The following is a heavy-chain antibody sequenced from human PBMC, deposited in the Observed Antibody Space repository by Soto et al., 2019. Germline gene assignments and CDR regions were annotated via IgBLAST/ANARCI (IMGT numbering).Heavy chain of an antibody. D-gene: IGHD4-17*01. Sequence: QVQLQESGPGLVKPSETLSLTCTVSGGSISGGGYYWSWIRQPPGNGLEWIGYTYDSGSTYYNPSLKSRIIISVDTSKNQCSLKLTSLTAADTAVYYCAREIIPLTTDWYFDLWGRGTLVTVSS. CDR1: GGSISGGGYY. CDR2: TYDSGST. CDR3: AREIIPLTTDWYFDL. J-gene: IGHJ2*01. V-gene: IGHV4-30-4*01.